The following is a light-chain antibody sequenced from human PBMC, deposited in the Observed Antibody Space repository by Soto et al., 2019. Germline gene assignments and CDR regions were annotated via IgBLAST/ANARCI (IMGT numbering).Light chain of an antibody. Sequence: QSVLTQPPSASGSPGQSVTISCTGTFNDVGGYNYVSWYQQHPGKAPKVIIYEVYKRPSGVPDRFSGSKSGKTASLTVSGLQADDEADYYCSSYTDRKNLVFGTGTKLTVL. CDR1: FNDVGGYNY. CDR3: SSYTDRKNLV. CDR2: EVY. V-gene: IGLV2-8*01. J-gene: IGLJ1*01.